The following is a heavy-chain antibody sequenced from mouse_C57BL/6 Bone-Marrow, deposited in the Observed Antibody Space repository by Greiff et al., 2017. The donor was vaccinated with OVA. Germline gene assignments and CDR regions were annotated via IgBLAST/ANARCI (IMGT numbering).Heavy chain of an antibody. CDR2: INPNNGGT. CDR3: APITTVVEGAY. Sequence: VQLKESGPELVKPGASVKMSCKASGYTFTDYNMHWVKQSHGKSLEWIGYINPNNGGTSYNQKFKGKATLTVNKSSSTAYMELRILTSEDSAVYYCAPITTVVEGAYWGQGTLVTVSA. J-gene: IGHJ3*01. D-gene: IGHD1-1*01. CDR1: GYTFTDYN. V-gene: IGHV1-22*01.